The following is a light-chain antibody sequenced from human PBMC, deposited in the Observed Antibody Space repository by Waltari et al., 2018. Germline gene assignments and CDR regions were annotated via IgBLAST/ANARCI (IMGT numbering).Light chain of an antibody. CDR1: QSLVHSDGNTY. CDR2: KVS. CDR3: MQATLWPWT. V-gene: IGKV2-30*02. J-gene: IGKJ1*01. Sequence: DVVMTQSPLSLPVTLGQPASISCRSSQSLVHSDGNTYWNWFQQRTGQSPRRLIYKVSNRDSGVPDRFRGSGSGTDFTLKISRVEAEDVGVFYCMQATLWPWTFGQGTKVEIK.